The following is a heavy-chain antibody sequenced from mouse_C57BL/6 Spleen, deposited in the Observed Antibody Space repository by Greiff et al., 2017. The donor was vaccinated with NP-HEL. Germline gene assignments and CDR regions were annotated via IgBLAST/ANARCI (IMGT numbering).Heavy chain of an antibody. V-gene: IGHV1-9*01. J-gene: IGHJ2*01. CDR2: ILPGSGST. CDR1: GYTFTGYW. D-gene: IGHD1-1*01. Sequence: QVQLQQSGAELMKPGASVKLSCKASGYTFTGYWIEWVKQRPGHGLEWIGEILPGSGSTNYNEKFKGKATLTADTSSNTAYMQLSSLTTEDSAIYCCASRYYDGDSYFDYWGQGTTLTVSS. CDR3: ASRYYDGDSYFDY.